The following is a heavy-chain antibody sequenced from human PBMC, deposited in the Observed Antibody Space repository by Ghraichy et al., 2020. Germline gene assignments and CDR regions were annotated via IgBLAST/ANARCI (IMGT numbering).Heavy chain of an antibody. CDR3: ARSQWGSTDY. Sequence: ESLNISCTVSGGSISGYYWSWIRQPPGKGLEFVGYIYYSGSANYNPSLKSRVSISVDTSKNQFSLKLTSVTAADTAVYFCARSQWGSTDYWGQGTLVTVSS. J-gene: IGHJ4*02. D-gene: IGHD1-26*01. V-gene: IGHV4-59*01. CDR1: GGSISGYY. CDR2: IYYSGSA.